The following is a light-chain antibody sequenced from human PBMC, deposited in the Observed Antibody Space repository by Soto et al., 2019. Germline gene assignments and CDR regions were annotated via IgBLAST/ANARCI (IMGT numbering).Light chain of an antibody. Sequence: QSVLTQPPSVSAAPGQKVTISCSGSSSNIGNNFVSWFQQLPGAAPKLLIFESNKRRSGIPDRFSGSKSGTSATLGITGLQTGDEADYYCGTWDNSLSAGVFGGGTQLTVL. CDR1: SSNIGNNF. V-gene: IGLV1-51*02. CDR3: GTWDNSLSAGV. CDR2: ESN. J-gene: IGLJ2*01.